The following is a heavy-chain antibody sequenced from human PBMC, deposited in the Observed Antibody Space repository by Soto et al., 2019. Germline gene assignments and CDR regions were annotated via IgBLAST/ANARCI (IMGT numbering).Heavy chain of an antibody. CDR1: GGSISSGDYY. J-gene: IGHJ4*02. V-gene: IGHV4-31*03. D-gene: IGHD4-17*01. Sequence: SETLSLTCTVSGGSISSGDYYWSWIRQHPGKGLEWIGYIYYSGSTYYNPSLKSRVTISVDTSKNQFSLKLSSVTAADTAVYYCARALYGDYLPDWGQGTLVTVSS. CDR2: IYYSGST. CDR3: ARALYGDYLPD.